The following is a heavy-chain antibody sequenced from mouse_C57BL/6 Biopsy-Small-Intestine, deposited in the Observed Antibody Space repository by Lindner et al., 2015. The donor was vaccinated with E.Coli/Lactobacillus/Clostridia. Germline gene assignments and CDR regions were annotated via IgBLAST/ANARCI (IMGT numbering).Heavy chain of an antibody. CDR2: INPNSGDT. Sequence: SVKVSCKASGYTFSGYYMHWVRQAPGQGLEWMGWINPNSGDTDYAQKFQGRVTMTRDTSFSTVYMELSSLRSDDTAMYYCARDSRPYSGGWYGYYFDYWGQGTLVTVSS. CDR3: ARDSRPYSGGWYGYYFDY. D-gene: IGHD2-14*01. J-gene: IGHJ2*01. V-gene: IGHV1S29*02. CDR1: GYTFSGYY.